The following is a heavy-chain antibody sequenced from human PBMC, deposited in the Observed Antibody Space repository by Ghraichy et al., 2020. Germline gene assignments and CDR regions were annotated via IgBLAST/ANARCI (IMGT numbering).Heavy chain of an antibody. CDR3: AREGVNMGIAVAGWGPGYYYYYGMDV. V-gene: IGHV1-2*02. D-gene: IGHD6-19*01. CDR1: GYTFTGYY. J-gene: IGHJ6*02. Sequence: ASVKVSCKASGYTFTGYYMHWVRQAPGQGLEWMGWINPNSGGTNYAQKFQGRVTMTRDTSISTAYMELSRLRSDDTAVYYCAREGVNMGIAVAGWGPGYYYYYGMDVWGQGTTVTVSS. CDR2: INPNSGGT.